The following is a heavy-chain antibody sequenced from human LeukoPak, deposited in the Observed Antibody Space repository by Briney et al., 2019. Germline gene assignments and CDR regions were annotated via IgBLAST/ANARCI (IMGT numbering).Heavy chain of an antibody. Sequence: GGSLRLSCAASGFTFSSYGMHWVRQAPGKGLEWVAVIWYDGSNKYYADSVKGRFTIPRDNSKNTLYLQMNSLRAEDTAVYYCSKGLYDYVSSLDYWGQGTLVTVSS. J-gene: IGHJ4*02. D-gene: IGHD3-16*01. CDR2: IWYDGSNK. CDR1: GFTFSSYG. CDR3: SKGLYDYVSSLDY. V-gene: IGHV3-33*06.